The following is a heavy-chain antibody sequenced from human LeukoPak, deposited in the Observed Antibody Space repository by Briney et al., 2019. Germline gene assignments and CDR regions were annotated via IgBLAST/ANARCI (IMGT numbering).Heavy chain of an antibody. J-gene: IGHJ4*02. CDR2: LYYSGST. D-gene: IGHD5-12*01. Sequence: PSETLSLTCTVSGGSISSSTSYWTWIRQPPGKGLEWIGSLYYSGSTSYNPSLKSRVTMSVDTSKNQFSLNLSSMTAADTAVYYCARGGVATLQSYIFDYWGQGTLVTVSS. CDR3: ARGGVATLQSYIFDY. V-gene: IGHV4-39*07. CDR1: GGSISSSTSY.